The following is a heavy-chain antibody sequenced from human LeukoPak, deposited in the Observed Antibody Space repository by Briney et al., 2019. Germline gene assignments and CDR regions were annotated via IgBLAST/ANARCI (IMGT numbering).Heavy chain of an antibody. CDR3: AKSGYNRFDY. D-gene: IGHD5-24*01. CDR2: ISGSGSGGST. J-gene: IGHJ4*02. CDR1: GFPLSRSA. V-gene: IGHV3-23*01. Sequence: GGSLRLSCAASGFPLSRSAMSWVRQAPGKGLEWVSIISGSGSGGSTYYADSVKGRFTISRHNSKNTLYLHMNILRAEDTAVYYCAKSGYNRFDYWGEGTLVSVSS.